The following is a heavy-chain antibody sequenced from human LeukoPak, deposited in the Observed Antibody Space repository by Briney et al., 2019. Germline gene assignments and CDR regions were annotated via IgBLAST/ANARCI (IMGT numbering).Heavy chain of an antibody. CDR2: VHYGGST. Sequence: SETLSLTCTVSGGSISSSGSFWDWIRQPPGKGLEWIGTVHYGGSTYYNPSLKSRVIIAVDTSKNQFSLRLTSVTAADTAVFYCARHASSSDSTASYYSFDYRGQGTLVTVSS. CDR1: GGSISSSGSF. V-gene: IGHV4-39*01. CDR3: ARHASSSDSTASYYSFDY. D-gene: IGHD3-22*01. J-gene: IGHJ4*02.